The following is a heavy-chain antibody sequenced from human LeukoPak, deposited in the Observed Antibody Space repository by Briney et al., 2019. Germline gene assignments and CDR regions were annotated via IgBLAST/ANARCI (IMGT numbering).Heavy chain of an antibody. D-gene: IGHD6-6*01. J-gene: IGHJ4*02. CDR3: ARSYSSSRGTFDY. CDR1: GFTFSSYS. V-gene: IGHV3-21*01. Sequence: GGSLRLSCAASGFTFSSYSMNWVRQAPGKGLEWVSSITSSSSYIYYTDSVKGRFTISRDNAKNSLYLQMNSLRAEDTAVYYCARSYSSSRGTFDYWGQGTLVTVSS. CDR2: ITSSSSYI.